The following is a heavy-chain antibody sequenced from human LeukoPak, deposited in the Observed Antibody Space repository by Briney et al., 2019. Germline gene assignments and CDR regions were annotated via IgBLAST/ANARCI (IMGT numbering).Heavy chain of an antibody. V-gene: IGHV4-31*03. CDR2: IYYSGST. D-gene: IGHD4-17*01. Sequence: SETLSLTCTVSGGSISSGGYYWSWIRQHPGKGLEWIGYIYYSGSTYYNPSLKSRVTISVDTSKNQFSLKLSSVTAADTAVYYCAREPGDYGREPFDCWGQGTLVTVSS. CDR3: AREPGDYGREPFDC. CDR1: GGSISSGGYY. J-gene: IGHJ4*02.